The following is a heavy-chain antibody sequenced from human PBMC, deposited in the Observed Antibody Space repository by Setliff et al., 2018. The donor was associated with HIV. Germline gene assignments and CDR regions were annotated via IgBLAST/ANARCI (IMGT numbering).Heavy chain of an antibody. CDR2: ISVYSGHT. J-gene: IGHJ1*01. CDR1: GYMFISYG. CDR3: ARVPLGYDSSGFYGVIDYFQL. Sequence: ASVKVSCKASGYMFISYGISWVRQAPGPGLEWMGWISVYSGHTKYARKFQDRVTMTTDTSTSTAYMEMRDLTSDDTAVYYCARVPLGYDSSGFYGVIDYFQLWGQGTPVTVSS. V-gene: IGHV1-18*01. D-gene: IGHD3-22*01.